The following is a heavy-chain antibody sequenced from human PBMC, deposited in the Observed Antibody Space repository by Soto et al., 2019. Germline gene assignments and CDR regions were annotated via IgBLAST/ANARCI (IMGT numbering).Heavy chain of an antibody. D-gene: IGHD3-22*01. V-gene: IGHV2-70*01. J-gene: IGHJ6*02. CDR3: ARTLARSGYYGPFFYYGMDV. CDR1: GFSLTTSGMS. CDR2: IDWDGDK. Sequence: SGPTLVNPTQTLTLTCTCSGFSLTTSGMSVSWIRQPPGKALEWLAFIDWDGDKHYTTSLKTRLTLSRDTTKNQVVLTMTNMDPVDTATYYCARTLARSGYYGPFFYYGMDVWGQGTPVTVSS.